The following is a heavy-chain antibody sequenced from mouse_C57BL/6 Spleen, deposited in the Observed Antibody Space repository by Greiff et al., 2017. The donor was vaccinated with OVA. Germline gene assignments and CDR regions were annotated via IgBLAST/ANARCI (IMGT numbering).Heavy chain of an antibody. D-gene: IGHD1-1*02. Sequence: QVQLKQPGAELVRPGASVTLSCKASGYTFTDYEMHWVKQTPVHGLEWIGAIDPETGGTTYNQKFKGKAILTADKSSSTAYMELRSLTSEASDVYYCTRTGGSCFDYWGQGTTLTVSS. CDR3: TRTGGSCFDY. CDR2: IDPETGGT. CDR1: GYTFTDYE. J-gene: IGHJ2*01. V-gene: IGHV1-15*01.